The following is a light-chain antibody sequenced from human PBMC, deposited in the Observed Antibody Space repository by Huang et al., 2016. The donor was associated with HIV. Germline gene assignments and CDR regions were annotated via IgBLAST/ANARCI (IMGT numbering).Light chain of an antibody. CDR1: QNITKS. CDR3: QQSFSVPRT. CDR2: TAS. V-gene: IGKV1-39*01. J-gene: IGKJ1*01. Sequence: DIQMTQSPPSLSASVGDRVTFTCRANQNITKSLNWYQQKPGKAPKLLIYTASTLESGVPSRFSGSGCGSRFTINIVKLQPEDFATYYCQQSFSVPRTFG.